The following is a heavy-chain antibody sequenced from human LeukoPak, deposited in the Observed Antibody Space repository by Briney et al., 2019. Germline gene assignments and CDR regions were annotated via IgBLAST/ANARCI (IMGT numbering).Heavy chain of an antibody. CDR2: ISGSGGST. Sequence: GGSLRLSCAASGFTFRSYAMSWVRQAPGKGLEWVSAISGSGGSTYYADSVKGRFTISRDNSKNTLYLQMNSLRAEDTAVYYCANSPGRIFWFDPWGQGTLVTVSS. CDR3: ANSPGRIFWFDP. V-gene: IGHV3-23*01. CDR1: GFTFRSYA. D-gene: IGHD1-26*01. J-gene: IGHJ5*02.